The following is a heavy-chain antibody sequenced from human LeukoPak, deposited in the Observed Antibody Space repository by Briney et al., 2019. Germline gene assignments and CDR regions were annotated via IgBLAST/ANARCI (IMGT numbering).Heavy chain of an antibody. CDR2: INWNGGST. CDR1: GFTFSSYS. V-gene: IGHV3-20*01. CDR3: ARKAYCGGDCSRYYYMDV. D-gene: IGHD2-21*01. Sequence: GGSLRLSCAASGFTFSSYSMTWVRQAPGKGLEWVSGINWNGGSTGYADSVKGRFTISRDNAKNSLYLQMNSLRAEDTALYHCARKAYCGGDCSRYYYMDVWGKGTTVTVSS. J-gene: IGHJ6*03.